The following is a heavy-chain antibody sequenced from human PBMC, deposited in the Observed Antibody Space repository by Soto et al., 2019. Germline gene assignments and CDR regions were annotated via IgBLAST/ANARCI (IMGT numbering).Heavy chain of an antibody. D-gene: IGHD3-10*01. CDR2: IYYSGST. Sequence: ETLSLTCTVSGGSFSSNSYYWGWIRQPPGKGLEWIGSIYYSGSTYYNPSLKSRVTMSVDPSKNQFSLKLISVTAADTAVYYCARHWITMVRGVCHFDYWGQGTLVTVSS. V-gene: IGHV4-39*01. CDR1: GGSFSSNSYY. J-gene: IGHJ4*02. CDR3: ARHWITMVRGVCHFDY.